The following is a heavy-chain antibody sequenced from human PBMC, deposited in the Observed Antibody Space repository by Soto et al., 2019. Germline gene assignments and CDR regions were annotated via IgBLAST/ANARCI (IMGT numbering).Heavy chain of an antibody. Sequence: TSETLSLTCTVSGGYISSYYWSWIRQPPGKGLEWIGYIYYSGSTYYNPSLKSRVTISVDTSKNQFSLKLSSVTAADTAVYYCARRLVVVAATHYFDYWGQGTLVTVPQ. CDR3: ARRLVVVAATHYFDY. V-gene: IGHV4-30-4*01. CDR2: IYYSGST. D-gene: IGHD2-15*01. CDR1: GGYISSYY. J-gene: IGHJ4*02.